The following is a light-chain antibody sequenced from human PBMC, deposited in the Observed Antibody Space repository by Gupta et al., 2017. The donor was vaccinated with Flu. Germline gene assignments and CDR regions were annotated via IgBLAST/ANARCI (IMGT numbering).Light chain of an antibody. Sequence: QSVLTQPPSVSGAPGPRVTISCPGSSSNIGAGYEVHWYQQRPGTAPKLLIYANSDRPSGVPDRFSGSKSGISASLAITGLQAEDEADYYCQAYDSSLSGYVFGTGTKVTV. J-gene: IGLJ1*01. V-gene: IGLV1-40*01. CDR3: QAYDSSLSGYV. CDR2: ANS. CDR1: SSNIGAGYE.